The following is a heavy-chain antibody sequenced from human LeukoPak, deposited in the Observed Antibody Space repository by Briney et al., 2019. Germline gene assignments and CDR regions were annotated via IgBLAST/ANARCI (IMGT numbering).Heavy chain of an antibody. CDR3: AARAPRGKTDAFDI. D-gene: IGHD3-16*01. CDR2: ISAYNGNT. Sequence: ASVKVSCKASGYTFTSYGISWVRQAPGQGLEWMGWISAYNGNTNYAQKLQGRVTITTDTSTSTAYMELRSLRSDDTAVYYCAARAPRGKTDAFDIWGQGTMVTVSS. CDR1: GYTFTSYG. J-gene: IGHJ3*02. V-gene: IGHV1-18*01.